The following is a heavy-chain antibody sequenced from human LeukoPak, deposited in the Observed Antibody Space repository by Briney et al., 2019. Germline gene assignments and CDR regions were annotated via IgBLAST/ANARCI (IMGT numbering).Heavy chain of an antibody. CDR2: LYSGGSA. J-gene: IGHJ4*02. Sequence: GGSLRLSCAAAGFTVSSKYMGWVRQAPGKGLEWVSVLYSGGSAYYADSVKGRFTISRDNSKNTLYLQVNSLRVEDTAVYYCAKVRWDNSGWYYSDSWGQGTLVTVSS. D-gene: IGHD6-19*01. CDR1: GFTVSSKY. V-gene: IGHV3-53*05. CDR3: AKVRWDNSGWYYSDS.